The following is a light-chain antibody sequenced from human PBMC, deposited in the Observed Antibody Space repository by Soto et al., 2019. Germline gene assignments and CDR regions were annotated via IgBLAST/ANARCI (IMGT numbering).Light chain of an antibody. CDR1: TSNVGNNA. J-gene: IGLJ2*01. V-gene: IGLV1-36*01. CDR2: FDD. CDR3: AAWDDSLNVVL. Sequence: QSVLTQPPSVSDAPRQRGSISCSGNTSNVGNNAVNWYQQLPGKTPKLLIYFDDLVPSGVSDRFSGSKSGTSASLAISGLQSDDEADYYCAAWDDSLNVVLFGGGTKLTVL.